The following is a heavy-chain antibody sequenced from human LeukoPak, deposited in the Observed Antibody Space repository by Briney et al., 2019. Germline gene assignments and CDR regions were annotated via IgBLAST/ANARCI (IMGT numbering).Heavy chain of an antibody. V-gene: IGHV3-48*03. D-gene: IGHD3-10*02. CDR1: GFTFSSYE. Sequence: GGSLRLSCAASGFTFSSYEMNWVREAPGRGLEWVSYISSSGSTIYYADSVKGRFTISRDNAKNSLYLQMNSLRAEDTAVYYCAELGITMIGGVWGKGTTVTISS. CDR2: ISSSGSTI. J-gene: IGHJ6*04. CDR3: AELGITMIGGV.